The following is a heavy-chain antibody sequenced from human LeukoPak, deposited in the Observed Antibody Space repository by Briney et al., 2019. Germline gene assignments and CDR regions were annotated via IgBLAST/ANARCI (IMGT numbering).Heavy chain of an antibody. CDR3: ARVGVAFDI. CDR2: ISSISSYI. Sequence: GGSLRLSCAASGFTFSSYSMNGVRQAPGKGREWVSSISSISSYIYYEDSVKGRFTISRDNAKNSLYLHMNSLRADDTAVYYCARVGVAFDIWGQATMVSVSS. D-gene: IGHD3-10*01. V-gene: IGHV3-21*01. J-gene: IGHJ3*02. CDR1: GFTFSSYS.